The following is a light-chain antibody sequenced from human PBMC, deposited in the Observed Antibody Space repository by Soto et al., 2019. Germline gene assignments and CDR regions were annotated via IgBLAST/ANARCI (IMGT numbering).Light chain of an antibody. CDR1: STDVGVNY. J-gene: IGLJ1*01. V-gene: IGLV2-8*01. CDR3: SAYAGSNTFV. CDR2: EVT. Sequence: QSALPQPPSASGSPGQSVTISCTGTSTDVGVNYVSWYQQHLGKAPKLIIYEVTLRPSGAPDRYSGSKSGNTASLTVSGLQADDEADYYCSAYAGSNTFVFGTGTKLTVL.